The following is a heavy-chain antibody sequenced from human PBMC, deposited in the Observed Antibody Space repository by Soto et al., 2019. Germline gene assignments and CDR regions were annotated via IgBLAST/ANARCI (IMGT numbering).Heavy chain of an antibody. CDR3: ARDLPPVDY. CDR2: ISAGNGNT. J-gene: IGHJ4*02. CDR1: GYTFTSYA. V-gene: IGHV1-3*01. Sequence: ASVKVSCKASGYTFTSYAMHWVRQAPGQRLEWMGWISAGNGNTKYSQKFQGRVTMTTDTSTSTAYMELRSLRSNDTAVYYCARDLPPVDYWGQGTLVTVSS.